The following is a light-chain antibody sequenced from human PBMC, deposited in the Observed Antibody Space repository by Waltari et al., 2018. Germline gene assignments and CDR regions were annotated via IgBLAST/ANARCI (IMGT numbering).Light chain of an antibody. CDR2: KAS. CDR1: QSIRSW. V-gene: IGKV1-5*03. Sequence: DIQMTQSPSTLSASVGDRVTITCRASQSIRSWLAWYQQKPEKAPKLLIYKASSLERGVPSRFSGSGSGTEFTLTISSLQPDDFATYYCQQSNSYQGTFGQGTKVEIK. CDR3: QQSNSYQGT. J-gene: IGKJ1*01.